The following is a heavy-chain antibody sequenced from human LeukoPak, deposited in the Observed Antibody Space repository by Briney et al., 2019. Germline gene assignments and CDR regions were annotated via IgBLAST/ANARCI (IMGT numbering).Heavy chain of an antibody. CDR1: GGSFSGYY. V-gene: IGHV4-34*01. D-gene: IGHD5/OR15-5a*01. CDR3: ARGGTGCLRGRGYYYYGMDV. J-gene: IGHJ6*04. CDR2: INHSGST. Sequence: SETLSLTCAVYGGSFSGYYWSWIRQPPGKGLEWIGEINHSGSTNYNPSLKSRVTISVDTSKNQFSLKLSSVTAADTAVYYCARGGTGCLRGRGYYYYGMDVWGKGTTVTVSS.